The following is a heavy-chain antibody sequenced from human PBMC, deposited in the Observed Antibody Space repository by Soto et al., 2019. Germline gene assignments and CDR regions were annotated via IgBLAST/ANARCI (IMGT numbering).Heavy chain of an antibody. CDR1: GDSIDSGAYY. J-gene: IGHJ4*02. V-gene: IGHV4-31*03. Sequence: SETLSLTCTVSGDSIDSGAYYWTWIRQFPGKGLEWIGYVYYSGTTAYNPSLQSRLAISIDTSKSHFSLKPHSVTDADTAVYYCARAWYSGDYSLDFWGQGTLVTVSS. D-gene: IGHD1-26*01. CDR3: ARAWYSGDYSLDF. CDR2: VYYSGTT.